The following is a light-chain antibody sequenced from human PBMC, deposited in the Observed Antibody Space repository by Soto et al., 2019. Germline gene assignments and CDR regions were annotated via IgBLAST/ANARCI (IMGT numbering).Light chain of an antibody. J-gene: IGKJ1*01. V-gene: IGKV3-15*01. Sequence: EIVMTQSPATLSVSPGERATLSCRASQSVNRNLAWYLQKPGQAPRLLISAASTRATGIPARFSGSGSETDFTLTISSLTSADFAVYYCQQYNNWWTSGQGTKVEMK. CDR2: AAS. CDR3: QQYNNWWT. CDR1: QSVNRN.